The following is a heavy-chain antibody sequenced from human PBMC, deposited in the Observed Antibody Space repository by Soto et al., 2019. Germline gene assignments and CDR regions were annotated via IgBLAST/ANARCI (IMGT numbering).Heavy chain of an antibody. D-gene: IGHD5-12*01. CDR2: MNPNSGNT. CDR1: GYTFTSYD. Sequence: QVQLVQSGAEVKKPGASVKVSCKASGYTFTSYDINWVRQATGQGLEWMGWMNPNSGNTGYAQKFQGRVTMTRNTSISTAYMELSSLRSEDTAVYYCARGRNVKGYDSVWVVGYWGQGTLVTVSS. J-gene: IGHJ4*02. V-gene: IGHV1-8*01. CDR3: ARGRNVKGYDSVWVVGY.